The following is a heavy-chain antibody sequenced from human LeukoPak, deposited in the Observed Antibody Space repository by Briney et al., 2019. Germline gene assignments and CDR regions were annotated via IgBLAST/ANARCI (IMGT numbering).Heavy chain of an antibody. Sequence: SETLSLTCTVSGGSISSYYWSWIRQPPGEGLEWIGYIYTSGSTNYNPSLKSRVTISVYTSKNQFSLKLSSVTAADTAVYYCARMGLTGTTGNWFDPWGQGTLVTVSS. V-gene: IGHV4-4*09. D-gene: IGHD1-7*01. CDR1: GGSISSYY. J-gene: IGHJ5*02. CDR2: IYTSGST. CDR3: ARMGLTGTTGNWFDP.